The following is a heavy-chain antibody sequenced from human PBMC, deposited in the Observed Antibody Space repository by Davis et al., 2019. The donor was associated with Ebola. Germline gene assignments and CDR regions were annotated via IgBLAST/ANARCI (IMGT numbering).Heavy chain of an antibody. CDR3: AKDSQYQLQMADYFDY. CDR1: GFTFRNYA. CDR2: ISGSGGRT. D-gene: IGHD2-2*01. Sequence: PGGSLRLSCAASGFTFRNYAMSWVRQAPGKGLQWVSSISGSGGRTYSADSVKGRFTISRDNSKNTLYLEMNSLTAEDTAVYYCAKDSQYQLQMADYFDYWGQGTQVTVSS. J-gene: IGHJ4*02. V-gene: IGHV3-23*01.